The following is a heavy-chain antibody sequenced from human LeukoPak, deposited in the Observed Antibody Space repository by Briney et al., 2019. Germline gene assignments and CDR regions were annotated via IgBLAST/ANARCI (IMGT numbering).Heavy chain of an antibody. CDR3: ARAHDNCGGVCSPLDYNDY. CDR1: GFTFSSYA. J-gene: IGHJ4*02. CDR2: MSGNGRTT. V-gene: IGHV3-23*01. D-gene: IGHD2-21*02. Sequence: GGSLRLSCAASGFTFSSYAMTWVRQAPRKGLEWVSTMSGNGRTTYYADSVKGRFTISRDNSRNTVYLRMNNLRGEDTAVYYCARAHDNCGGVCSPLDYNDYSGQGTLVTVSS.